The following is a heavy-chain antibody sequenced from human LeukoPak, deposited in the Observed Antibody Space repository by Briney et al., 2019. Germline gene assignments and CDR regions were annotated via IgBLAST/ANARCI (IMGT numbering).Heavy chain of an antibody. V-gene: IGHV3-15*01. Sequence: GGSLRLSCAASGFTFSSYAMSWVRQAPGQGLEWVGRIKSKIDGGTTDYAAPVKGRFAISRDDSENTLYLEMNSLKTEDTAVYYCTTRRNPYYYGSGTYSYYFDYWGQGTLVTVSS. CDR2: IKSKIDGGTT. D-gene: IGHD3-10*01. J-gene: IGHJ4*02. CDR1: GFTFSSYA. CDR3: TTRRNPYYYGSGTYSYYFDY.